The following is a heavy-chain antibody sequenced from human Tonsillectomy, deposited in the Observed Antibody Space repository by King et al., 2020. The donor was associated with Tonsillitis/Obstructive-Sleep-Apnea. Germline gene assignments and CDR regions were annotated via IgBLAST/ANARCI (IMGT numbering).Heavy chain of an antibody. V-gene: IGHV1-46*01. Sequence: VQLVESGAEVKRPGASVKVSCKASGYTFTSYYMHWVRQAPGQGLEWMGVINPRDDFTRYAPKFQGRGTMTRDTSTSTVYMELRSLRSEDTAIDYCARDCGTAFPDYYYYMDVWGKGTTVAVSS. CDR2: INPRDDFT. CDR1: GYTFTSYY. J-gene: IGHJ6*03. CDR3: ARDCGTAFPDYYYYMDV. D-gene: IGHD2-21*01.